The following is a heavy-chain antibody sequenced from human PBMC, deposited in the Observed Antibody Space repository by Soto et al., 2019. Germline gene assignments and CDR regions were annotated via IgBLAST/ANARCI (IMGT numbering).Heavy chain of an antibody. CDR3: ASKTYYDFWSGYYGYDYGMDV. J-gene: IGHJ6*02. D-gene: IGHD3-3*01. Sequence: ASVKVSCKASGYTFTSYDINWVRQATGQGLEWLGWMNPNSGNTGYAQKFQGRVTMTRNTSISTAYMELSSLRSEDTAVDYCASKTYYDFWSGYYGYDYGMDVWGQGTTVTVSS. CDR2: MNPNSGNT. V-gene: IGHV1-8*01. CDR1: GYTFTSYD.